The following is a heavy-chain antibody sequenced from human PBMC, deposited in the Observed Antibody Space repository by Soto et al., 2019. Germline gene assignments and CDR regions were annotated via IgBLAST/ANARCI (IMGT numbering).Heavy chain of an antibody. D-gene: IGHD2-2*01. CDR3: ARAGNYCRSTSCYGRHFDY. Sequence: HVQLVQSGAEVKKPGSSVKVSCKAYGGTFSSYTISWVRQAPGQGLEGMGRIIPILGIANYAQKFQGRVTIPGDKSTSTAYMELSSLRSEDTAVYYCARAGNYCRSTSCYGRHFDYWGQGTLVTVSS. V-gene: IGHV1-69*02. CDR2: IIPILGIA. J-gene: IGHJ4*02. CDR1: GGTFSSYT.